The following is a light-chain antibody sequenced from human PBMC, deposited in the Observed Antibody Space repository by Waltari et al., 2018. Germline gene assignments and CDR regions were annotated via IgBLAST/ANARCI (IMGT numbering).Light chain of an antibody. J-gene: IGKJ1*01. CDR3: QQGSAFPPT. V-gene: IGKV1-12*01. CDR2: HAS. Sequence: EIQMTQSPSSVSASVGDRVTITRRASQAISSWLAWYQKRPGNTPNLLIYHASNLQSGVPSRFSGSGSGTDFTLTISSLRPEDSAAYYCQQGSAFPPTFGQGTKVEVK. CDR1: QAISSW.